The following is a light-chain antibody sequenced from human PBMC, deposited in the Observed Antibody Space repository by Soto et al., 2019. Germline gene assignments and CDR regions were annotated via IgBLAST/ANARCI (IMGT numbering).Light chain of an antibody. CDR1: QTISSW. J-gene: IGKJ1*01. Sequence: IQLTQSPSSLSASVGDRVTITCRASQTISSWLAWYQQKPGKAPKLLIYKASNLESGVPSRFSGSGSGTEFTLTISSLQPDDFATYYCQQYSSYWTFGQGTKVDI. CDR2: KAS. V-gene: IGKV1-5*03. CDR3: QQYSSYWT.